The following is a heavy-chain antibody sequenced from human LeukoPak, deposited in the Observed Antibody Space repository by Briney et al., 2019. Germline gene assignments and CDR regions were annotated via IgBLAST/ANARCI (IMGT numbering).Heavy chain of an antibody. J-gene: IGHJ4*02. CDR2: ISGSDNTM. Sequence: PGGSLRLSCVASEFTFSSYEMIWVRQAPGKGLEWLSYISGSDNTMYYADSVKGRFTISRDNAKDSLYLQMNSLRAEDTAVYYCARVGRGHLVRDAYFDYWGQGTLVTVSS. V-gene: IGHV3-48*03. CDR3: ARVGRGHLVRDAYFDY. CDR1: EFTFSSYE. D-gene: IGHD6-13*01.